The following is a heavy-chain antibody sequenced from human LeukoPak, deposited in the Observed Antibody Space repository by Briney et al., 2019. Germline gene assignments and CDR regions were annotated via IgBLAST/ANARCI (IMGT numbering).Heavy chain of an antibody. CDR2: INPNSGDT. CDR1: GYTFTGYY. J-gene: IGHJ3*02. CDR3: ARTYDSSGYSIYDAFDI. D-gene: IGHD3-22*01. Sequence: ASVKVSCKASGYTFTGYYIHWVRQAPGQGLEWMGRINPNSGDTNFAQRFQGGVTMTRDTSITTAYMELSRLRSDDTAVYYCARTYDSSGYSIYDAFDIWGQGTMVTVS. V-gene: IGHV1-2*06.